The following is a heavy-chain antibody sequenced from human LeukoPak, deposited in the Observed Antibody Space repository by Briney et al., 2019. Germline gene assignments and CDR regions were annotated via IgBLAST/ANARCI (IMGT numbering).Heavy chain of an antibody. D-gene: IGHD3-10*01. J-gene: IGHJ6*02. V-gene: IGHV4-31*03. CDR3: ARDRRRELLWFGESRNGMDV. CDR2: TYYSGST. Sequence: SETLSLTCTVSGGSISSGGYYWSWIRQHPGKGLEWIGYTYYSGSTYYNPSLKSRVTISVDTSKNQFSLKLSSVTAADTAVYYCARDRRRELLWFGESRNGMDVWGQGTTVTVSS. CDR1: GGSISSGGYY.